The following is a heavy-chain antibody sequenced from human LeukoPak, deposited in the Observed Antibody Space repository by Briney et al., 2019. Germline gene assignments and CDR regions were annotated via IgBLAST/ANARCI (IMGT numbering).Heavy chain of an antibody. CDR3: ASTIAAAGTPYNWFDP. CDR1: GGSISSSSYY. V-gene: IGHV4-39*01. J-gene: IGHJ5*02. Sequence: PSETLSLTCTVSGGSISSSSYYWGWIRQPPGKGLEWIGSIYYSGSTYYNPSLKSRVTISVDTSKHQFSLKLSSVTAADTAVYYCASTIAAAGTPYNWFDPWGQGTLVTVSS. D-gene: IGHD6-13*01. CDR2: IYYSGST.